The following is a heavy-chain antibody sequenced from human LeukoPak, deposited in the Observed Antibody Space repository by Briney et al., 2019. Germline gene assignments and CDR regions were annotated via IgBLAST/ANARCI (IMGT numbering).Heavy chain of an antibody. V-gene: IGHV3-23*01. CDR3: AKGSYYDSSGSFYFDY. CDR1: GFTFSSHA. D-gene: IGHD3-22*01. CDR2: ISGRGDST. Sequence: GGSLRLSCAASGFTFSSHAMSWVRQAPGKGLEWVSGISGRGDSTVYADSVKGRFTISRDNSKNTLYVQVNSLGTEDTAAYYCAKGSYYDSSGSFYFDYWGQGTLVTVSS. J-gene: IGHJ4*02.